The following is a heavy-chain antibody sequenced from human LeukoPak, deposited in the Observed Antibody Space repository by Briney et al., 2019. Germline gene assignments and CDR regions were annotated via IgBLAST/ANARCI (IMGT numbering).Heavy chain of an antibody. CDR2: IYHSGST. V-gene: IGHV4-30-2*01. D-gene: IGHD1-26*01. CDR3: ARLIVGATRYYYGMDV. CDR1: GGSISSGGYS. Sequence: SQTLSLTCAVSGGSISSGGYSWSWIRQPPGKGLEWIGYIYHSGSTYYNPSLKSRVTMSVDTSKNQFSLKLSSVTAADTAVYYCARLIVGATRYYYGMDVWGQGTTVTVSS. J-gene: IGHJ6*02.